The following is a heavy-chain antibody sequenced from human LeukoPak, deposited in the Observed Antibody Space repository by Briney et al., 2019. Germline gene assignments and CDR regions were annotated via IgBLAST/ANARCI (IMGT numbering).Heavy chain of an antibody. J-gene: IGHJ3*02. CDR1: GGSISSYY. V-gene: IGHV4-59*08. CDR2: IYYSGST. CDR3: ARRLDILTGDAFDI. D-gene: IGHD3-9*01. Sequence: SETLSLTCTVSGGSISSYYWSWIRQPPGKGLEWIGYIYYSGSTNYNPSLKSRVTISVDTSKNQFSLKLSSVTAADTAVYYCARRLDILTGDAFDIWGQGTMVTVSS.